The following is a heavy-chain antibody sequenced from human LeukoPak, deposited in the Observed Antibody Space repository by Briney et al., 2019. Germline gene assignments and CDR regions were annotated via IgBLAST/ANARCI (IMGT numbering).Heavy chain of an antibody. CDR1: GFTFSKCH. CDR3: ANFGPMFRSLNY. Sequence: SGGSLRLSCAVSGFTFSKCHMSWIRQVPGKGLEWISYITTDSSVMKYADSVEGRFTISRDNARNSLYLQMNSLRAEDTAVYYCANFGPMFRSLNYWGQGTLVSVSS. J-gene: IGHJ4*02. D-gene: IGHD3-10*01. V-gene: IGHV3-11*04. CDR2: ITTDSSVM.